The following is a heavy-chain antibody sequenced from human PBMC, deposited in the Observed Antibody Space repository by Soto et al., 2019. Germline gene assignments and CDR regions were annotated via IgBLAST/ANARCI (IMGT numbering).Heavy chain of an antibody. CDR3: ARGQSRCSSGGCSAAWFDP. Sequence: QVQLVESGGGVVQPGRSLRLSCAASGFTFSIYGMHWVRQAPGKGLEWVAVISYDGSSKYYTDSVKGRFTISRDNSKNKLSLQINSLRAEDTAVYYCARGQSRCSSGGCSAAWFDPWGQGTLVIVSS. CDR2: ISYDGSSK. D-gene: IGHD2-15*01. J-gene: IGHJ5*02. CDR1: GFTFSIYG. V-gene: IGHV3-30*03.